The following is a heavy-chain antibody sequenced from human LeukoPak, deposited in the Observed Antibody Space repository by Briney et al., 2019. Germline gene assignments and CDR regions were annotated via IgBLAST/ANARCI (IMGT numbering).Heavy chain of an antibody. V-gene: IGHV1-69*13. J-gene: IGHJ4*02. CDR2: IIPIFGTA. Sequence: SVKVSCKASGGTFSSYAISWVRQAPGQGLEWMGGIIPIFGTANYAQKFQGRVTITADESTSTAYMELSSLRSEDTAVYYCARGDTAMVYFDYWGPGTLVTVSS. D-gene: IGHD5-18*01. CDR1: GGTFSSYA. CDR3: ARGDTAMVYFDY.